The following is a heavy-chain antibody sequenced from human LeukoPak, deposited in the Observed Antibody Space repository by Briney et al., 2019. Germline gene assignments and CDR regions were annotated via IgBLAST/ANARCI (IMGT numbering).Heavy chain of an antibody. CDR1: GFTFSRYG. CDR3: AGAGSGWVFEY. CDR2: ISYDGSNK. D-gene: IGHD6-19*01. J-gene: IGHJ4*02. V-gene: IGHV3-30*03. Sequence: GGSLRLSCAASGFTFSRYGMHWVRQAPGKGLEWVAVISYDGSNKYYADSVKGRFTISRDNSKNTLYLQMNSLRAEDTAVYYCAGAGSGWVFEYWGQGALVTVSS.